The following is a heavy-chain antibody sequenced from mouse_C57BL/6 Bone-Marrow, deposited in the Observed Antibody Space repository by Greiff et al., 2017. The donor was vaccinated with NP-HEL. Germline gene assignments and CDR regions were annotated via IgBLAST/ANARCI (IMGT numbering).Heavy chain of an antibody. D-gene: IGHD2-10*02. CDR1: GFTFTDYY. Sequence: EVQGVESGGGLVQPGGSLSLSCAASGFTFTDYYMSWVRQPPGKALEWLGFIRNKANGFTTEYSASVRGRFTISRGNSQSILYLQMNALRAEDSATYYCARYPSASNYAMDYWGQGTSVTVSS. CDR2: IRNKANGFTT. J-gene: IGHJ4*01. V-gene: IGHV7-3*01. CDR3: ARYPSASNYAMDY.